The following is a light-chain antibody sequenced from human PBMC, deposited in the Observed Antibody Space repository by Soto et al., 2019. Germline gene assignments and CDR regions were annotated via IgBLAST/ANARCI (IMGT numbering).Light chain of an antibody. Sequence: DIVMTQSPDSLAVSLGERATINCKSSQRDFYSSNNKNYLAWYQQKPGQPPKLLIYWASTRESGAPDRFSGSGSGTEFTLTISSLQSEDFAVYYCQQYSNWPLTFGQGTRLEIK. CDR1: QRDFYSSNNKNY. V-gene: IGKV4-1*01. CDR2: WAS. CDR3: QQYSNWPLT. J-gene: IGKJ5*01.